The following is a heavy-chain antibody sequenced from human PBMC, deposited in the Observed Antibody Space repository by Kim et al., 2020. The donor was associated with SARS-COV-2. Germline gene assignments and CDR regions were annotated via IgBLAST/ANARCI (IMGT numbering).Heavy chain of an antibody. D-gene: IGHD3-16*01. CDR3: AKPEGEGRDYYYYGMDV. CDR1: GFTFSSYA. J-gene: IGHJ6*02. Sequence: GGSLRLSCAASGFTFSSYAMSWVRQAPGKGLEWVSTISGSGGSTYYADPVKGRFTISRDNSKNTLYLQMNSLRAEDTAVYYCAKPEGEGRDYYYYGMDVWGQGTTVTVSS. V-gene: IGHV3-23*01. CDR2: ISGSGGST.